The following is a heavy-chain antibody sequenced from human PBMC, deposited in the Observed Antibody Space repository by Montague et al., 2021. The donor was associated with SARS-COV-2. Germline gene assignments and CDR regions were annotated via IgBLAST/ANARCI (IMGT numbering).Heavy chain of an antibody. Sequence: SLRLSCAASGFTFSNYEMHWVRQAPGKGLEWLSYISTSGSRIYYADSVKGRSTISRDNAKNALYLQLDSLTAADTAVYYCARDGDSSYYDSLTGFYQYFEYWGQGTLVTVSS. CDR2: ISTSGSRI. D-gene: IGHD3-9*01. CDR1: GFTFSNYE. V-gene: IGHV3-48*03. J-gene: IGHJ4*02. CDR3: ARDGDSSYYDSLTGFYQYFEY.